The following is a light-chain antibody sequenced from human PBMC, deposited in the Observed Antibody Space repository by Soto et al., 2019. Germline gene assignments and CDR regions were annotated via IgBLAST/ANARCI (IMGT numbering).Light chain of an antibody. CDR2: AAS. CDR3: HQSYGSWT. J-gene: IGKJ1*01. V-gene: IGKV1-39*01. CDR1: QIIGTL. Sequence: DIQMTQSPSSLSASVGDRVTITCRASQIIGTLLNWYQQKPGKAPNLLIYAASSLHSGVPSRLSGSGSGTDFTLTITSLQPEDFATFYCHQSYGSWTFGQGTKVEIK.